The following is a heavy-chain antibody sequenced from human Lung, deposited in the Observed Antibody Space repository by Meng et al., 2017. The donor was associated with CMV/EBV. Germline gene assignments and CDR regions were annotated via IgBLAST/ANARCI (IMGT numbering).Heavy chain of an antibody. D-gene: IGHD6-13*01. V-gene: IGHV4-39*06. CDR2: IYYSGST. CDR1: GGSISSSSYY. CDR3: AGDSCLYSSSWYGYYYMDV. J-gene: IGHJ6*03. Sequence: LXCTVSGGSISSSSYYWGWIRQPPGKGLEWIGSIYYSGSTYYNPSLKSRVNISVDTSKNQFALKLSSVTAADTAVYYCAGDSCLYSSSWYGYYYMDVWXQGTTVT.